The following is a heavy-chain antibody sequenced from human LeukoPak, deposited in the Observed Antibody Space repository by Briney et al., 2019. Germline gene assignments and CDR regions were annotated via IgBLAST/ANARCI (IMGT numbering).Heavy chain of an antibody. CDR3: ARLSEELEAHFDY. J-gene: IGHJ4*02. Sequence: HGESLKISCKGSGYRFNSYWIGWVRQMPGQGLEWMGVIYGGDSETRYSPSFQGQVTISADKSINTAYLQWSSLKASDTAMYYCARLSEELEAHFDYWGQGTPVTVSS. CDR1: GYRFNSYW. D-gene: IGHD1-1*01. V-gene: IGHV5-51*01. CDR2: IYGGDSET.